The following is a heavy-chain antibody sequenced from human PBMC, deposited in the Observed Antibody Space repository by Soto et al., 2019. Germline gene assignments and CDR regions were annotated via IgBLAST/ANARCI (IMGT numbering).Heavy chain of an antibody. CDR2: ISYDGSNK. CDR3: AKDFFGGLPTFDI. J-gene: IGHJ3*02. Sequence: QVQLVESGGGVVQPGRSLRLSCAASGFTFSSYGMHWVRQAPGKGLEWVAVISYDGSNKYYADSVKGRFTISRDNSKNTLYLQMNSLRAEDTAVYYCAKDFFGGLPTFDIWGQVTMVTVSS. D-gene: IGHD3-10*01. CDR1: GFTFSSYG. V-gene: IGHV3-30*18.